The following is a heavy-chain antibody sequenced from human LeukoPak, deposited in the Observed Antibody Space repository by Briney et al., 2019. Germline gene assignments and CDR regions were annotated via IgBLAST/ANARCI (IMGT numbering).Heavy chain of an antibody. D-gene: IGHD6-6*01. CDR2: ISGSGGST. J-gene: IGHJ4*02. Sequence: GGSLRLSCAASGFTFSSYAMSWVRQAPGKGLEWVSAISGSGGSTYYADSVKSRFTISRDNSKNTLYLQMNSLRAEDTAVYYCAKSPVYSSSAYFDYWGQGTLVTVSS. V-gene: IGHV3-23*01. CDR1: GFTFSSYA. CDR3: AKSPVYSSSAYFDY.